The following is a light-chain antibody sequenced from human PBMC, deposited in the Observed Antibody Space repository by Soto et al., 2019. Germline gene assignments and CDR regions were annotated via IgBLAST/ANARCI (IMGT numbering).Light chain of an antibody. J-gene: IGLJ1*01. Sequence: QSVLTQPRSVSGSPGQSVTLSCTGTSSYVGGYNYVSWYQQHPGKAPKLMIYDVSKLPSGVPDRFSGSKSGTTASLTISGLQAEDEADSYWCLFAGSYTSYVFGTGTKVTV. CDR1: SSYVGGYNY. CDR2: DVS. V-gene: IGLV2-11*01. CDR3: CLFAGSYTSYV.